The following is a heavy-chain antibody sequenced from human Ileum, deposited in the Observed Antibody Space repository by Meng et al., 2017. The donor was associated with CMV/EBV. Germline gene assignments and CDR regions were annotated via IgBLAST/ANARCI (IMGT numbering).Heavy chain of an antibody. Sequence: GGSLRLSCATSGFTFDDYAMHWVRQAPGKGLEWVSGISWNTGSVGYADSVQGRFTISRDKAKNSLYLQLDSLRAEDTAVYYCARDPYSGTPGYFDYWGQGTLVTVSS. D-gene: IGHD4-11*01. CDR1: GFTFDDYA. J-gene: IGHJ4*02. CDR3: ARDPYSGTPGYFDY. V-gene: IGHV3-9*01. CDR2: ISWNTGSV.